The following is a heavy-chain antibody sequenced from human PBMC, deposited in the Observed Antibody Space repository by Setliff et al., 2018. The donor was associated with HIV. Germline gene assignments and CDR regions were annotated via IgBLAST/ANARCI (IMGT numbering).Heavy chain of an antibody. Sequence: PSETLSLTCAVYGGSFSGCYWGWIRQPPGKGLEWIGSIYYSGSTYYNPSLKSRVTTSVDTSKNQFSLKLSSVTAADTAVYYCARQEGYCSSTSCYAGSFMGYYYMDVWGKGTTVTVSS. CDR2: IYYSGST. CDR1: GGSFSGCY. J-gene: IGHJ6*03. CDR3: ARQEGYCSSTSCYAGSFMGYYYMDV. D-gene: IGHD2-2*01. V-gene: IGHV4-39*01.